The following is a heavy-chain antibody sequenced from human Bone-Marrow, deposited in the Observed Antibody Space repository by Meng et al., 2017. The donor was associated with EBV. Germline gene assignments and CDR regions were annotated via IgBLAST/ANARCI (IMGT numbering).Heavy chain of an antibody. Sequence: VQRQESGPGLVKPSQTLSLTCAVSGGSISSGGYFWSWIRQPPGKGLEWIGYIYYSGSTYYNPSLESRVTISVDTSKNQFSLKLSSVTATDTAVYYCARGSMLRGVITWFGPWGQGTLVPSPQ. J-gene: IGHJ5*02. CDR2: IYYSGST. D-gene: IGHD3-10*01. V-gene: IGHV4-30-4*01. CDR1: GGSISSGGYF. CDR3: ARGSMLRGVITWFGP.